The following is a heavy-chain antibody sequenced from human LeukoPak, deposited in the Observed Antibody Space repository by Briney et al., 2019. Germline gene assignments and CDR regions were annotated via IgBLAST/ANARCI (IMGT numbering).Heavy chain of an antibody. D-gene: IGHD6-19*01. Sequence: GASVKVSCKASGYISTGYYMHWLRQAPGQGLEWMGWIDPESGDTNYAQKFQDKITMTRDTYMKTGYMELSSLRYDDTAVYYCAREEYSSGWYRGGWFDPWGQGTQVTVSS. CDR3: AREEYSSGWYRGGWFDP. V-gene: IGHV1-2*02. J-gene: IGHJ5*02. CDR1: GYISTGYY. CDR2: IDPESGDT.